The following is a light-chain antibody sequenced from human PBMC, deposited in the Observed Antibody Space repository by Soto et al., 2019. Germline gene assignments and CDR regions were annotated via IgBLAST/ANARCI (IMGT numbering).Light chain of an antibody. V-gene: IGLV2-23*01. J-gene: IGLJ1*01. CDR3: CSYAGTTSYV. CDR2: EGS. CDR1: SSDIGSHNL. Sequence: VLTQPASVSGSPGQSITISCTGISSDIGSHNLVSWYQQHPGKAPKLMIHEGSKRPSGVSNRFSASKSGNTASLTISGLQAEDEADYYCCSYAGTTSYVFGTGTKLTVL.